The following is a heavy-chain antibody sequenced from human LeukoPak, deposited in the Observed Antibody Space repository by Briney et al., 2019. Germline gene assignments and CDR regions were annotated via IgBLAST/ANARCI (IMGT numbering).Heavy chain of an antibody. Sequence: ASVKVSCKAPGYTFTSYGISWVRQAPGQGLEWMGWISAYNGNTNYAQKLQGRVTMTTDTSTSTAYMELRSLRSDDTAVYYCARDGAVAGIGYYYGMDVWGKGTTVTVSS. J-gene: IGHJ6*04. CDR2: ISAYNGNT. D-gene: IGHD6-19*01. CDR3: ARDGAVAGIGYYYGMDV. CDR1: GYTFTSYG. V-gene: IGHV1-18*04.